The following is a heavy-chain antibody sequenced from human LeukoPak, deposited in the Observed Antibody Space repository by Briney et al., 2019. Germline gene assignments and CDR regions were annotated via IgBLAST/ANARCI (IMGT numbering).Heavy chain of an antibody. CDR3: ARAMGAILQTGSDAFDI. D-gene: IGHD1-26*01. J-gene: IGHJ3*02. V-gene: IGHV3-11*01. Sequence: PGGSLRLSCAVSGFTFSDYYMSWIRQAPGKGLEWVSYISSSGSTIYYADSVKGRFTISRDNAKNSLYLQMNSLRAEDTAVYYCARAMGAILQTGSDAFDIWGQGTMVTVSS. CDR1: GFTFSDYY. CDR2: ISSSGSTI.